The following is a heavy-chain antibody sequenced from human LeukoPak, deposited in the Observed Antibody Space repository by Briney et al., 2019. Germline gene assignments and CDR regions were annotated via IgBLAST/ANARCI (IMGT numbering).Heavy chain of an antibody. Sequence: PGGSLRLSCAASGFTFSSHSMNWVRQAPGKGLEWVSSISSSSSYIYYADSVKGRFTISRDNAKNSLYLQMNSLRAEDTAVHYCAGGREVAFDYWGQGTLVTVSS. CDR1: GFTFSSHS. V-gene: IGHV3-21*01. CDR3: AGGREVAFDY. CDR2: ISSSSSYI. J-gene: IGHJ4*02. D-gene: IGHD1-26*01.